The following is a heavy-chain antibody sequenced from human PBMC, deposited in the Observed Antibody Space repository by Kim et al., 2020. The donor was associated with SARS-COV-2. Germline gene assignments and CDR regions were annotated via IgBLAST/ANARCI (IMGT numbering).Heavy chain of an antibody. CDR3: ARSEGRASWHHFDY. V-gene: IGHV4-59*01. CDR2: IFYGGDT. Sequence: SETLSLTCTVSSDSFSAYYWSWIRHLPGKGLEWIGYIFYGGDTNYNPSLKSRVTISWDTSRNQFSLDVTSVTDADTAVYYCARSEGRASWHHFDYWGQG. J-gene: IGHJ4*02. CDR1: SDSFSAYY.